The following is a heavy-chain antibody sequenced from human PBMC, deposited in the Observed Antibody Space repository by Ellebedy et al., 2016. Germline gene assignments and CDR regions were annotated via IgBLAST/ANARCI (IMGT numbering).Heavy chain of an antibody. Sequence: LRLXXAVSGGSISSGGYSWSWIRQPPGKGLEWIGYIYHSGSTYYNPSLKSRVTISVDRSKNQFSLKLSSVTAADTAVYYCARSTGGHYGSGTLFDYWGQGTLVTVSS. V-gene: IGHV4-30-2*01. CDR1: GGSISSGGYS. CDR3: ARSTGGHYGSGTLFDY. J-gene: IGHJ4*02. CDR2: IYHSGST. D-gene: IGHD3-10*01.